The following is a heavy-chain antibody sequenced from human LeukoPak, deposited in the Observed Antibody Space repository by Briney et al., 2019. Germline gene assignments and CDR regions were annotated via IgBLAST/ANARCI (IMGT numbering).Heavy chain of an antibody. V-gene: IGHV1-2*02. D-gene: IGHD2-21*02. J-gene: IGHJ3*01. CDR3: ATHGCGGDCYFGFDL. CDR1: GYSFTVYD. Sequence: AAGTLSFTCAGYSFTVYDMHRVRQAPGQGLGLVGCMKPKTGATSYIQNFKGRVSMTRDTSITTAYMELSGLTSDDTAVYCCATHGCGGDCYFGFDLWGQGTVVTVSS. CDR2: MKPKTGAT.